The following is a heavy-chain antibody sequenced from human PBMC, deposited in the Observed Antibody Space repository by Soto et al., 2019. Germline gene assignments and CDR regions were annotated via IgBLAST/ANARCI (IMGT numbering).Heavy chain of an antibody. D-gene: IGHD3-10*01. CDR3: AKNYGNAFDI. J-gene: IGHJ3*02. CDR2: IYYSGST. V-gene: IGHV4-59*01. Sequence: QVQLQESGPGLVKPSETLSLTCTVSGGSISSYYWSWIRQPPGKGLEWIGYIYYSGSTNYNPSLXSXVXIXLDTSKNQFSLKLSSVTAADTAVYYCAKNYGNAFDIWGQGTMVTVSS. CDR1: GGSISSYY.